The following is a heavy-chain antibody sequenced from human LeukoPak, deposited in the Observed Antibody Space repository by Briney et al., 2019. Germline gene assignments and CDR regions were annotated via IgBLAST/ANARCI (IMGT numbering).Heavy chain of an antibody. CDR1: GYSFSSNW. Sequence: GESLKISCKGSGYSFSSNWIGWVRQMPGKGLEWMGIIYPDDSNTRYNPSFQGQVTISADKSISTAYLQWSSLKASDTAMYYCARGGLNVLLYYYFHYWGQGTLVTVSS. D-gene: IGHD3-9*01. J-gene: IGHJ4*02. CDR2: IYPDDSNT. CDR3: ARGGLNVLLYYYFHY. V-gene: IGHV5-51*01.